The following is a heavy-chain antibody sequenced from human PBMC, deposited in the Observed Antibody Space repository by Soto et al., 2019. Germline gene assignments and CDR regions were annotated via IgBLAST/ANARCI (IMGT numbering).Heavy chain of an antibody. J-gene: IGHJ6*02. CDR1: GFAFSGST. CDR2: IRSKANSYAT. Sequence: GGSLRLSCAGSGFAFSGSTIHWVRQASGKGLEWVGRIRSKANSYATAYAASVKGRFIISRDDSKTTAYLQMSSLKIEDTAVYYCFRENYFSYYGMDVWGQGTTVTVSS. CDR3: FRENYFSYYGMDV. V-gene: IGHV3-73*01.